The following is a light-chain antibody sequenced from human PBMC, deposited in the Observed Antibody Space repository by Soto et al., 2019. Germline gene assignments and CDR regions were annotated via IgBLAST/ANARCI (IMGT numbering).Light chain of an antibody. CDR3: QKYSSARWT. CDR2: AAS. CDR1: QGISNY. V-gene: IGKV1-27*01. J-gene: IGKJ1*01. Sequence: DIQLTQSPASLSASLGNRVTITCQASQGISNYLAWYQQKPGKVPKLLSYAASTLQSGVPSRFSGSGSGTDFTLTITSLHPEDVATYYCQKYSSARWTFGQGTKVDI.